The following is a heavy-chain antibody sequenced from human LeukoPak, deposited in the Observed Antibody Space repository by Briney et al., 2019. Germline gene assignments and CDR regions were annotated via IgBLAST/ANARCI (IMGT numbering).Heavy chain of an antibody. Sequence: SETLSLTCAVYGGSFSGYYWSWIRQPPGKGLEWIGEINHSGSTNYNPSLKSRVTISVDTSKNQFSLKLSSVTAADTAVYYCARDGAGSGYDFFSARDYFDYWGQGTLVTVSS. D-gene: IGHD5-12*01. CDR2: INHSGST. V-gene: IGHV4-34*01. CDR1: GGSFSGYY. J-gene: IGHJ4*02. CDR3: ARDGAGSGYDFFSARDYFDY.